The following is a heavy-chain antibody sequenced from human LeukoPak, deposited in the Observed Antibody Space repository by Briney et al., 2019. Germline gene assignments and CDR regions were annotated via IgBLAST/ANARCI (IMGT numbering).Heavy chain of an antibody. CDR3: ARDARRLKSDFDY. V-gene: IGHV3-23*01. J-gene: IGHJ4*02. CDR1: GFTFSNYD. Sequence: GGSLRLSCVASGFTFSNYDMSWVRQAPGKGLEWVSGISGSGGSTYYADSVKGRFTISRDNAKNSLYLQMNSLRAEDTAVYYCARDARRLKSDFDYWGQGTLVTVSS. D-gene: IGHD6-6*01. CDR2: ISGSGGST.